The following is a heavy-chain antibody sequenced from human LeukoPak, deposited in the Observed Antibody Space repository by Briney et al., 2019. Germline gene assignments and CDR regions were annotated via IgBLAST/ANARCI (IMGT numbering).Heavy chain of an antibody. Sequence: GSLRLSCAASGFTFSSYAMSWVRQAPGKGLEWVSAISGSGGSTYYADSVKGRFTISRDNSKNTLYLQMNSLRAEDTAVYYCAKDPSLYGSGSYWVYWGQGTLVTVSS. CDR1: GFTFSSYA. V-gene: IGHV3-23*01. CDR3: AKDPSLYGSGSYWVY. D-gene: IGHD3-10*01. J-gene: IGHJ4*02. CDR2: ISGSGGST.